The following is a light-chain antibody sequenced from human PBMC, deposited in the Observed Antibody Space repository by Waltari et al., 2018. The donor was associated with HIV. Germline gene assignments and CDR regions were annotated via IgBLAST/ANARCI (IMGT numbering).Light chain of an antibody. CDR2: DVT. V-gene: IGLV2-14*03. J-gene: IGLJ2*01. CDR3: SSYTTDNTVV. Sequence: QSALTHHASVSGAPGRSMTITCCGSSSGVTTYDYASWYKKQPDNAPNLLIFDVTDRPSGVSRRFSGSKSGNTASLTISGLQPDDEADYYCSSYTTDNTVVFGGGTRLTVL. CDR1: SSGVTTYDY.